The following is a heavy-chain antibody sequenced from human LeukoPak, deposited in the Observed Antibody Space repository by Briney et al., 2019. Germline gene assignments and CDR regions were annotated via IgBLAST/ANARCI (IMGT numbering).Heavy chain of an antibody. CDR3: ARSGPRCRIAARPKGCYYFDY. CDR2: ISFDENNI. D-gene: IGHD6-6*01. Sequence: GGSLRLSCAASGFPSSSYGMHWVRQAPGKGLEWVAVISFDENNIYYVDSVKGRFTISRDNSKNTLYLQMNSLRVEDTAVYYCARSGPRCRIAARPKGCYYFDYWGQGTLVTVSS. CDR1: GFPSSSYG. V-gene: IGHV3-30*03. J-gene: IGHJ4*02.